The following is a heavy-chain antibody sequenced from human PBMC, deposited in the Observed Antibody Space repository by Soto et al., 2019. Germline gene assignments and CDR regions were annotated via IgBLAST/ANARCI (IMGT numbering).Heavy chain of an antibody. CDR1: GGSISSSSYY. J-gene: IGHJ4*02. CDR3: ARREKQLVGGFDY. D-gene: IGHD6-6*01. Sequence: PSETLSLTCTVSGGSISSSSYYWGWIRQPPGKGLEWIGSIYYSGSTYYNPSLKSRVTISVDTSKNQFPLKLSSVTAADTAVYYCARREKQLVGGFDYWGQGTLVTVSS. CDR2: IYYSGST. V-gene: IGHV4-39*01.